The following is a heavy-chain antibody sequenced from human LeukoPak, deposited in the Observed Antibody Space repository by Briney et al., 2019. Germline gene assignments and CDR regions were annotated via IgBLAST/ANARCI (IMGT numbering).Heavy chain of an antibody. J-gene: IGHJ4*02. CDR2: MNPNSGNT. CDR3: ARVHSSSWHGHIGY. CDR1: GYTFTSYD. V-gene: IGHV1-8*01. D-gene: IGHD6-13*01. Sequence: ASVKVSCKASGYTFTSYDINWVRQATGQGLEWMGWMNPNSGNTGYAQKFEGRVTMTRNTSISTAYMELSSLRSEDTAVYYCARVHSSSWHGHIGYWGQGTLVTVSS.